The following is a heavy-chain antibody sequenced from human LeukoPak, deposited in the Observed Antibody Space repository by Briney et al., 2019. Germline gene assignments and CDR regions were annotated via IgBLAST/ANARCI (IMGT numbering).Heavy chain of an antibody. CDR3: ATGSVGNPAEFDY. CDR1: GYTFTSCY. V-gene: IGHV1-46*03. Sequence: ASVKVSCKASGYTFTSCYMHWVRQAPGQGLEWMGIINPSGGSTSYAQKFQGRVTMTRDTSTITVYMELSSLRSEDTAVYYCATGSVGNPAEFDYWGQGTLVTVSS. CDR2: INPSGGST. D-gene: IGHD4-23*01. J-gene: IGHJ4*02.